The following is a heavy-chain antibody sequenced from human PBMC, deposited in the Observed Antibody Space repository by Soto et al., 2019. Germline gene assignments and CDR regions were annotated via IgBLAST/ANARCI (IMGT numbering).Heavy chain of an antibody. J-gene: IGHJ4*02. D-gene: IGHD2-15*01. V-gene: IGHV3-33*01. CDR2: IGSRGRNR. CDR1: GFTFSASG. Sequence: SLRLSCEASGFTFSASGIHWVRQAPGKGLEWVAVIGSRGRNRDYSNSVMGRFTISRDDSMNMLYLQMNSLRAADTAVYYCARDQGGAPFDSWGQGTLVTVSS. CDR3: ARDQGGAPFDS.